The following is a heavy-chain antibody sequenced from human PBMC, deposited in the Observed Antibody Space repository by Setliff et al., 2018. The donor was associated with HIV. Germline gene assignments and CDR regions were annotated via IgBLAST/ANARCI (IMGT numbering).Heavy chain of an antibody. CDR3: ARDLSPYGSGDPYYYYGMDV. Sequence: PSETLSLTCTVSGGSISSSGNYWTWIRQRPGKGLEWIGYIYHTGTTYYHPSLKSRVLISVDTFNNQFSLRLSSVTAADTAVYYCARDLSPYGSGDPYYYYGMDVWGQGTTVTVS. V-gene: IGHV4-31*03. CDR1: GGSISSSGNY. D-gene: IGHD3-10*01. CDR2: IYHTGTT. J-gene: IGHJ6*02.